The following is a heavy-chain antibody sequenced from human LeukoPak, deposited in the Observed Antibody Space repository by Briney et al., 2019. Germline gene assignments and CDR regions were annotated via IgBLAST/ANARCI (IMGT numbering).Heavy chain of an antibody. CDR3: AKGYSSGYYSGAFDV. CDR1: GSNFSSYG. CDR2: ISFDGSNK. J-gene: IGHJ3*01. Sequence: GGSLRLSCAASGSNFSSYGMHWVRQAPGKGLEWVAVISFDGSNKYYADSVKGRFTISRDNLKNTLYLQMNSLRAEDTAVYYCAKGYSSGYYSGAFDVWGQGTMVTVSS. D-gene: IGHD3-22*01. V-gene: IGHV3-30*18.